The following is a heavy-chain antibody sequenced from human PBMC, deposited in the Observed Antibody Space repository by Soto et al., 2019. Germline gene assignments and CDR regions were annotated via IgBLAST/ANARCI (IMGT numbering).Heavy chain of an antibody. CDR1: GLTFSSYA. CDR2: ISGSGGST. Sequence: GGSLRLSCAASGLTFSSYAMTWVRQAPGKGLEWVSGISGSGGSTYYADSVRGRFTISRDSSKNTLYLQMNSLRAEDTAVYYCAKGEDKWNFFFIHWGQGTLVTVSS. V-gene: IGHV3-23*01. CDR3: AKGEDKWNFFFIH. D-gene: IGHD1-7*01. J-gene: IGHJ4*02.